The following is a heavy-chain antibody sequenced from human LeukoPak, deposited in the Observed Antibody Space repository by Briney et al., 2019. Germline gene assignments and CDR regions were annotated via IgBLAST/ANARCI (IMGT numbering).Heavy chain of an antibody. CDR3: ARHISGSSISALRY. CDR2: ISSSSSTI. D-gene: IGHD1-26*01. CDR1: GFTFSSYS. V-gene: IGHV3-48*01. J-gene: IGHJ4*02. Sequence: GGSLTLSCAASGFTFSSYSMNWVRQAPGKGLEWVSYISSSSSTIYYVDSVKGRFTISRDNAKNSLYLQMNSLRAEDTAVYYCARHISGSSISALRYWGQGTLVTVSS.